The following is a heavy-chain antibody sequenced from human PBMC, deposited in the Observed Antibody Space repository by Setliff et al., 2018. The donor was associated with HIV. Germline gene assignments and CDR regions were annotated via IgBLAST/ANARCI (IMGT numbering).Heavy chain of an antibody. D-gene: IGHD2-21*01. CDR2: IYTSGSI. CDR1: GGSMSSYY. CDR3: ARVFPPTRGAPFGIPPGAFDI. J-gene: IGHJ3*02. Sequence: SETLSLTCSVSGGSMSSYYWSWIRQTASKGXEWIGRIYTSGSIIYNPSLWSRVTMSVDTSKNQFSLKLSSVTAADTAVYYCARVFPPTRGAPFGIPPGAFDIWGQGTMVTVSS. V-gene: IGHV4-4*07.